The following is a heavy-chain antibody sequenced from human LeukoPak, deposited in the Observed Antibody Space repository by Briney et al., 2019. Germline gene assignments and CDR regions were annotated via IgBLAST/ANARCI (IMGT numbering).Heavy chain of an antibody. CDR2: IWYDASGQ. CDR3: ARDSLYDDNGYYHYFDY. D-gene: IGHD3-22*01. CDR1: GFSFSTYG. J-gene: IGHJ4*02. V-gene: IGHV3-33*01. Sequence: GRSLRLSCAASGFSFSTYGMHWVRQAPGKGLEWVAMIWYDASGQHYADSVKGRFTISRDTSKNTLYLRMNSLRAVDTAVYFCARDSLYDDNGYYHYFDYWGQGTLVTVSS.